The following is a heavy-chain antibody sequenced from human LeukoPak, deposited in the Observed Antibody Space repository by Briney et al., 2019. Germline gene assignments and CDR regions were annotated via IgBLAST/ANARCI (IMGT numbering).Heavy chain of an antibody. J-gene: IGHJ3*02. CDR1: GFTVSSNY. V-gene: IGHV3-53*01. Sequence: QSGGSLRLSCAASGFTVSSNYMSWVRQAPGKGLEWVSLIYSGAGTYYADSVKGRFTISRDNSKNTPYLQMNSLRAEDTAVYYCARDPRIAQTNDAFDIWGQGTMVTVSS. CDR3: ARDPRIAQTNDAFDI. D-gene: IGHD2-15*01. CDR2: IYSGAGT.